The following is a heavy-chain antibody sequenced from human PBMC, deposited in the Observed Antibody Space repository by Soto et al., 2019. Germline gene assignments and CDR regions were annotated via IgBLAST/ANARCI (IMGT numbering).Heavy chain of an antibody. Sequence: EVQLVESGGGLVQPGRSLRLSCAASGFTFDDYAMHWVRQAPGKGLEWVSGISWNSGSICYADSVKGRFTISRDNAKNSLYLQMNSLRAEDTALYYCAKDSEGGVWRSSSSGVDYWGQGTLVTVSS. J-gene: IGHJ4*02. CDR1: GFTFDDYA. CDR2: ISWNSGSI. D-gene: IGHD6-6*01. V-gene: IGHV3-9*01. CDR3: AKDSEGGVWRSSSSGVDY.